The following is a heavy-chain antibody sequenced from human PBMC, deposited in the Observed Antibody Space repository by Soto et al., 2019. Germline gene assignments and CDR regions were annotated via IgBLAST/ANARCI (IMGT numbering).Heavy chain of an antibody. D-gene: IGHD6-13*01. Sequence: GGSLRLSCAASGFTFSSYGMHWVRQAPGKGLEWVAVIWYDGSNKYYADSVKGRFTISRDNSKNTLYLQMNSLRAEDTAVYYCARDIAAQQQLSYYYYMDVWGKGTTVTVSS. CDR1: GFTFSSYG. J-gene: IGHJ6*03. CDR2: IWYDGSNK. V-gene: IGHV3-33*01. CDR3: ARDIAAQQQLSYYYYMDV.